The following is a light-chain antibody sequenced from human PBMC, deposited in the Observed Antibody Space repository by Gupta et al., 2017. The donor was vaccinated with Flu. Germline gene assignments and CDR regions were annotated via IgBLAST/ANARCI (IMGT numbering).Light chain of an antibody. CDR3: AAWDDSLNGHV. Sequence: SVLTQPHPVPGTPRQTITISCSGGDSNVGNNAVNWYQQFPGKAPKLLIYYDDLRPSGVSDRFPGSKAGTSASLAISGLQSEDEADYYWAAWDDSLNGHVFGSGTQVTVL. CDR1: DSNVGNNA. V-gene: IGLV1-36*01. J-gene: IGLJ1*01. CDR2: YDD.